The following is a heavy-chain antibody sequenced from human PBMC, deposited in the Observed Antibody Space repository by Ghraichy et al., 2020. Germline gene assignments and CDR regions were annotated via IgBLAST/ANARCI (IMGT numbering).Heavy chain of an antibody. D-gene: IGHD2-15*01. CDR2: ISSSSSYI. Sequence: SISSSSSYIYYADSVKGRFTISRDNAKNSLYLQMNSLRAEDTAVYYCARDVHCSGGSCTFAFDIW. J-gene: IGHJ3*02. V-gene: IGHV3-21*01. CDR3: ARDVHCSGGSCTFAFDI.